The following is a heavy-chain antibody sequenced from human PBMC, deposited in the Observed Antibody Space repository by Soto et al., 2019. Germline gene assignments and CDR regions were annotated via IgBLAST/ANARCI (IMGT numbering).Heavy chain of an antibody. CDR2: ISSTTNYI. CDR3: ARESEDLTSNFDY. CDR1: GFTFTRYS. V-gene: IGHV3-21*06. Sequence: GGSLRLSCAASGFTFTRYSMNWVRQAPGKGLEWVSSISSTTNYIYYGDSMKGRFTISRDNAKNSLYLEMNSLRAEDTAVYDCARESEDLTSNFDYWGQGTQVTVSS. J-gene: IGHJ4*02.